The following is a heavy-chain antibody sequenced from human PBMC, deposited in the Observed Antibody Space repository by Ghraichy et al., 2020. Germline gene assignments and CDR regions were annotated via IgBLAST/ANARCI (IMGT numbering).Heavy chain of an antibody. D-gene: IGHD3-3*01. V-gene: IGHV2-5*01. Sequence: SGPTLVKPTQTLTLTCTFSGFSLSTSGVGVGWIRQPPGKALEWLALIYWNDDKRYSPSLKSRLTITKDTSKNQVVLTMTNMDPVDTATYYCAHSEKSVEWLLNWFDPWGQGTLVTVSS. CDR1: GFSLSTSGVG. CDR3: AHSEKSVEWLLNWFDP. J-gene: IGHJ5*02. CDR2: IYWNDDK.